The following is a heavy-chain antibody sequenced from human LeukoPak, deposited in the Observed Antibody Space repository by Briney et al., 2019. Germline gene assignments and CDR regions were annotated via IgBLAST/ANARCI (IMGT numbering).Heavy chain of an antibody. Sequence: SVKVSCKASGGTFSSYAISWVRQAPGQRLEWMGGIIPIFGTANYAQKFQGRVTITTDESTSTAYMELSSLRSEDTAVYYCASASGAVEMATISAYYYYYMDVWGKGTTVTVSS. J-gene: IGHJ6*03. CDR3: ASASGAVEMATISAYYYYYMDV. V-gene: IGHV1-69*05. CDR1: GGTFSSYA. CDR2: IIPIFGTA. D-gene: IGHD5-24*01.